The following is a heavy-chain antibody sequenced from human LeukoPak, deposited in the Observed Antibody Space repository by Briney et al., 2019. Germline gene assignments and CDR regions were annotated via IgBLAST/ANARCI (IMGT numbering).Heavy chain of an antibody. J-gene: IGHJ4*02. D-gene: IGHD4-11*01. V-gene: IGHV4-39*01. CDR1: GGSISSSSYY. CDR3: ARQWTTVTDY. CDR2: IYYSGST. Sequence: PSETLSLTCTVTGGSISSSSYYSSWIRRPPGKGLEWIGSIYYSGSTYYNPSLKSRVTISVDTSKNQFSLKLSSVTAADTAVYYCARQWTTVTDYWGQGTLVTVSS.